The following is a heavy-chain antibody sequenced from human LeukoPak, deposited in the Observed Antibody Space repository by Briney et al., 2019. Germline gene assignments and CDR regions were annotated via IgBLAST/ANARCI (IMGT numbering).Heavy chain of an antibody. CDR2: ISYDGSNK. CDR3: VRTGWPNQHEYYFDY. D-gene: IGHD1-14*01. V-gene: IGHV3-30*04. Sequence: GGSLRLSCAASGFTFSSYAMHWVRQAPGKGLEWVAVISYDGSNKYYADSVKGRFTISRDNSKNTLYLQMNSLRAEDTAVYYCVRTGWPNQHEYYFDYWGQGTLVTVSS. J-gene: IGHJ4*02. CDR1: GFTFSSYA.